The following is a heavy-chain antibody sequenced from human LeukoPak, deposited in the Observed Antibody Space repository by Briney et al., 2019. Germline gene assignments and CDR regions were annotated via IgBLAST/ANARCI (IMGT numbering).Heavy chain of an antibody. CDR1: GFTFSKAW. Sequence: GGSLRLSCATSGFTFSKAWMNWVRQAPGKGLEWVGRIKSKTDGGTTDYAAPVKGRFTISRDNSKNTLYLQTNSLRAEDTAVYYCARDLHMITFGGVMTPGLGYWGQGTLVTVSS. D-gene: IGHD3-16*01. CDR3: ARDLHMITFGGVMTPGLGY. CDR2: IKSKTDGGTT. J-gene: IGHJ4*02. V-gene: IGHV3-15*01.